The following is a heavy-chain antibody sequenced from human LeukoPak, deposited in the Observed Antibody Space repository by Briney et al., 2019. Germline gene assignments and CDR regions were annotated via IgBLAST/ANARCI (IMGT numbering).Heavy chain of an antibody. CDR1: GGSFSGYY. J-gene: IGHJ4*02. Sequence: SETLSLTCPVYGGSFSGYYWSWIRQPPGKGLEWIGEINHSGSTNYNPSLKSRVTISVDTSKNQFSLKLSSVTAADTAVYYCAARRGLRLGESRAFDYWGQGTLVTVSS. CDR3: AARRGLRLGESRAFDY. V-gene: IGHV4-34*01. CDR2: INHSGST. D-gene: IGHD3-16*01.